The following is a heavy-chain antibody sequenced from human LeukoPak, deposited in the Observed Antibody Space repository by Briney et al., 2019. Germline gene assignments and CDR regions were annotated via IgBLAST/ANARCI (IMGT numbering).Heavy chain of an antibody. Sequence: GASVKVSCKASGYTSTNCAMHWVRQAPGQGLEWMGIINPSGGSTSYAQKFQGRVTMTRDTSTSTVYMELSSLRSEDTAVYYCAREWRYSSGWYWGQGTLVTVSS. J-gene: IGHJ4*02. D-gene: IGHD6-19*01. CDR2: INPSGGST. V-gene: IGHV1-46*01. CDR1: GYTSTNCA. CDR3: AREWRYSSGWY.